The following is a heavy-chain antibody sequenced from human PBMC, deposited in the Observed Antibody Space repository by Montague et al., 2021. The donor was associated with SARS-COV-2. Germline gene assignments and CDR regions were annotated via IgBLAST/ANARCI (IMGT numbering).Heavy chain of an antibody. Sequence: CAIPGDSVSSNSVAWSWIRRAPSRGLEWLRRTYYRSKWYSDYAPSARGRLTVNPDASKNEFSLELNYATPEDTAVYYCVRYSGWFYFDLWGQGTLVTVSS. CDR1: GDSVSSNSVA. CDR3: VRYSGWFYFDL. V-gene: IGHV6-1*01. J-gene: IGHJ4*02. D-gene: IGHD6-19*01. CDR2: TYYRSKWYS.